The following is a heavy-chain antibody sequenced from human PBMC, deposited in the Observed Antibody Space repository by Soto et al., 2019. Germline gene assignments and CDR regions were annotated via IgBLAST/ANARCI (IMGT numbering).Heavy chain of an antibody. D-gene: IGHD1-26*01. J-gene: IGHJ5*02. CDR2: ISSGGSYI. CDR1: FTFSMYS. Sequence: EVQVVESGGGLVQPGGSLRLSCSFTFSMYSMSWVRQAPGKGLEWVASISSGGSYIKYADSVKGRFTISRDNAKNSVSLQMKGLRVDDTAVYFCTRDQGGSYDSWFDPWGQGTLVTVSS. CDR3: TRDQGGSYDSWFDP. V-gene: IGHV3-21*01.